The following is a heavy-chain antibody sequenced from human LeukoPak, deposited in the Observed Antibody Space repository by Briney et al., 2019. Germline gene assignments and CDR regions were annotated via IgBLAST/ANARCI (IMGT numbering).Heavy chain of an antibody. J-gene: IGHJ1*01. CDR3: ARLVGRYYDILTGYYGPPEYFQH. Sequence: SETLSLTCTVSGGSISGYYWAWIRQPPGKGLEWIGYIYYSGSTNYHPSLKSRVTLSVDTSKNQFSLKLSSVTAADTAVYYCARLVGRYYDILTGYYGPPEYFQHWGQGTLVTVSS. CDR2: IYYSGST. D-gene: IGHD3-9*01. V-gene: IGHV4-59*08. CDR1: GGSISGYY.